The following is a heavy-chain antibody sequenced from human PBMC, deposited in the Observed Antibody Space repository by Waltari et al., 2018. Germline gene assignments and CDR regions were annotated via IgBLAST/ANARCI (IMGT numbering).Heavy chain of an antibody. CDR3: ARDSTDGGLYFQY. D-gene: IGHD3-16*01. V-gene: IGHV3-53*02. J-gene: IGHJ1*01. Sequence: EVQLVETGGGLIQPGGSLRLSCAASGFTVSSNYMSWVRQAPGKGLEWVSVIYRGGRTYYADSVKGRFTSSRDNSKNMLYLQMNSLRAEDTAVYYCARDSTDGGLYFQYWGQGTLVTVSS. CDR2: IYRGGRT. CDR1: GFTVSSNY.